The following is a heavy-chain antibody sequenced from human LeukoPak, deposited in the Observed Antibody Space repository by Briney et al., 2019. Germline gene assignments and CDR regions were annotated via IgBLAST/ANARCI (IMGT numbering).Heavy chain of an antibody. CDR3: ASHLTMGDAFDI. V-gene: IGHV1-69*05. D-gene: IGHD4/OR15-4a*01. J-gene: IGHJ3*02. Sequence: WASVKVSCKASGGTFSSYAISWVRQAPGQGLEWMGRIIPIFGTANYAQKFHGRVTITTDESTSTAYMELSSLRSEDTAVYYCASHLTMGDAFDIWGQGTMVTVSS. CDR1: GGTFSSYA. CDR2: IIPIFGTA.